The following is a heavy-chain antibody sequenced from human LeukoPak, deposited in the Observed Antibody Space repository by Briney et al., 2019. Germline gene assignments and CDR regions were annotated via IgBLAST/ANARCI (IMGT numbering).Heavy chain of an antibody. D-gene: IGHD6-13*01. CDR3: ARDSGSSWYGTWFDP. CDR1: GGSISSYY. J-gene: IGHJ5*02. CDR2: IYTSGST. V-gene: IGHV4-4*07. Sequence: SETLSFTCTVSGGSISSYYWSWIRQPAGKGLEWIGRIYTSGSTNYNPSLKSRVTMSVDTSKNQFSLKLSSVTAADTAVYYCARDSGSSWYGTWFDPWGQGTLVTVSS.